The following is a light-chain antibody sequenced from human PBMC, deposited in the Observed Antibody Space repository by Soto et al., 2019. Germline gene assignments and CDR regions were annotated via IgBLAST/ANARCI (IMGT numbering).Light chain of an antibody. CDR3: QQYNSWPPIT. CDR1: QSVRTK. J-gene: IGKJ5*01. Sequence: EIVMTQSPDTLYVSPGEGATLSCRASQSVRTKLAWYQQKAGQAPRLLIYGASTRATGIPDRFSGSGSGTEFTLTISSLQSEDFAVYYCQQYNSWPPITFGQGTQLDIK. CDR2: GAS. V-gene: IGKV3-15*01.